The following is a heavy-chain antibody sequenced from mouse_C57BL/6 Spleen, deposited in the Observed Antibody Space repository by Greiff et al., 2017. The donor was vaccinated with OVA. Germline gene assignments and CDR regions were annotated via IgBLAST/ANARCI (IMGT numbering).Heavy chain of an antibody. D-gene: IGHD1-1*01. J-gene: IGHJ2*01. CDR3: TGITTVVNYYFDY. CDR2: IYPGNSDT. CDR1: GYTFTSYW. V-gene: IGHV1-5*01. Sequence: VQLQQSGTVLARPGASVKMSCKTSGYTFTSYWMHWVKQRPGQGLEWIGAIYPGNSDTSYNRKSKGKAKLTAVTSASTAYMELSSLTNEDSAVYYCTGITTVVNYYFDYWGQGTTLTVSS.